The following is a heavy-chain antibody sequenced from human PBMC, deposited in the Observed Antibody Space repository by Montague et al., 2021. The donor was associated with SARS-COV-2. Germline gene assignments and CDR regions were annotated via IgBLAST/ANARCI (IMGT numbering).Heavy chain of an antibody. D-gene: IGHD1-7*01. CDR2: TYYGSSWNT. V-gene: IGHV6-1*01. CDR3: ARGWNYAFDI. Sequence: CAISGDSVSRNNPAWNWIRQSPSRGLEWLGRTYYGSSWNTDYAASVKSRITISPDTSKNQFSLHLNSVTPEDTAVYYCARGWNYAFDIWSQGTMVTVS. J-gene: IGHJ3*02. CDR1: GDSVSRNNPA.